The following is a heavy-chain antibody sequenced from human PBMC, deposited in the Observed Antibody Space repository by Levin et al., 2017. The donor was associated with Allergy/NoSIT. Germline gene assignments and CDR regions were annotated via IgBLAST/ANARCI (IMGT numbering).Heavy chain of an antibody. CDR2: FDPEDGET. CDR1: GYTLTELS. V-gene: IGHV1-24*01. J-gene: IGHJ4*02. CDR3: ATVVGEHIVEHPIDY. D-gene: IGHD2-21*01. Sequence: GESLKISCKVSGYTLTELSMHWVRQAPGKGLEWMGGFDPEDGETIYAQKFQGRVTMTEDTSTDTAYMELSSLRSEDTAVYYCATVVGEHIVEHPIDYWGQGTLVTVSS.